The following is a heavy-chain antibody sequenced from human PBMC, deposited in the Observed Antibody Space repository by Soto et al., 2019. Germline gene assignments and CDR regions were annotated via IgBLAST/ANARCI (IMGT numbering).Heavy chain of an antibody. CDR1: GFTVSSNY. J-gene: IGHJ3*02. CDR3: ARVDSSGWYVFFAFDI. V-gene: IGHV3-53*04. CDR2: IYSGGST. Sequence: GGSLRLSCAASGFTVSSNYMSWVRQAPGKGLEWVSVIYSGGSTYYADSVKGRFTISRHNSKNTLYLQMNSLRAEDTAVYYCARVDSSGWYVFFAFDIWGQGTMVTVSS. D-gene: IGHD6-19*01.